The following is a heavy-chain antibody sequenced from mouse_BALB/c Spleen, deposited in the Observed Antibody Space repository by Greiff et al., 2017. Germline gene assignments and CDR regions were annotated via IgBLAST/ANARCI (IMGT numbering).Heavy chain of an antibody. J-gene: IGHJ1*01. CDR2: ISYSGST. CDR1: GDSITSGS. CDR3: ARLDGNWYFDV. D-gene: IGHD2-1*01. Sequence: EVKLQESGPSLVKPSQTLSLTCSVTGDSITSGSWTWIRQFPGNKLEYMGYISYSGSTYYNPSLKSRISITRDTSKTQYYLQLNSVTTEDTATYYCARLDGNWYFDVRGAGTTVTVSS. V-gene: IGHV3-8*02.